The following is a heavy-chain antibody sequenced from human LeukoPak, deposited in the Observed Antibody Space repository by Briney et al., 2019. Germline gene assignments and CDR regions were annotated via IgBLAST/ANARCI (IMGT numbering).Heavy chain of an antibody. J-gene: IGHJ4*02. Sequence: ASVKVSCKASGYTFIGYYMHWVRQAPGQGLEWMGWINPNSGGTNYAQKFQGRVTMTRDTSISTAYMELSRLRSDDTAVYYCARGASGWYSYDFGVYYFDYWGQGTLVTVSS. D-gene: IGHD6-19*01. CDR3: ARGASGWYSYDFGVYYFDY. V-gene: IGHV1-2*02. CDR2: INPNSGGT. CDR1: GYTFIGYY.